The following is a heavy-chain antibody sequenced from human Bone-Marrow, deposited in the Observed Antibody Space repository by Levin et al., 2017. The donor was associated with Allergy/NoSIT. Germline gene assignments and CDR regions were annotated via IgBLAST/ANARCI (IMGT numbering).Heavy chain of an antibody. V-gene: IGHV2-5*02. Sequence: ESGPTLVKPTQTLTLTCTFSGFSLSTAGVAVGWVRQSPGEALEWLALLSWDGDKRYSPSLKDSLTITRGTSENEVVLTMTTVDSVDTATYFCAHSSQAYFGEFSHWGQGIPVTVSS. D-gene: IGHD3-10*01. CDR3: AHSSQAYFGEFSH. CDR1: GFSLSTAGVA. J-gene: IGHJ4*02. CDR2: LSWDGDK.